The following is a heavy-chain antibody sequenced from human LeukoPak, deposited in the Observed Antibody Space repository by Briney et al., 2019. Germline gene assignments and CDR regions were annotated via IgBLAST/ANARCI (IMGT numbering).Heavy chain of an antibody. CDR1: GFTFSRYT. V-gene: IGHV3-21*06. J-gene: IGHJ6*02. Sequence: PGGSLRLSCATSGFTFSRYTMNWVRQTPGKGLEWVSSISSTSAYIKYADSVKGRFTIMRGNAKNSVYLQMNTLRAEDTAAYYCALDYYYYNGMDVWGQGTTVTVSS. CDR3: ALDYYYYNGMDV. CDR2: ISSTSAYI.